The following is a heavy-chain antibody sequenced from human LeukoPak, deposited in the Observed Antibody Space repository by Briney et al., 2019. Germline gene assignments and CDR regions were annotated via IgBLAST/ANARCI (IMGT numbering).Heavy chain of an antibody. V-gene: IGHV3-23*01. CDR1: GFTFSSYA. J-gene: IGHJ4*02. Sequence: PGGSLRLSCAASGFTFSSYAMSWVRQAPGKGLEWVSAISGSGGSTYYADSVKGRFTISRDSSKNTLYLQMNSLRAEDTAVYYCATRWGMTVAGTFYWGQGTLVTVSS. CDR3: ATRWGMTVAGTFY. CDR2: ISGSGGST. D-gene: IGHD6-19*01.